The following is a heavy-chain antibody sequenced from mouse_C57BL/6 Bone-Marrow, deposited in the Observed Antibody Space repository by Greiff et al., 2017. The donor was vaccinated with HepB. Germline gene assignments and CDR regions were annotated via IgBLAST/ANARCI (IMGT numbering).Heavy chain of an antibody. CDR3: ARDLYSTFDY. CDR2: ISDGGSYT. Sequence: EVHVVESGGGLVKPGGSLKLSCAASGFTFSSYAMSWVRQTPEKRLEWVATISDGGSYTYYPDNVKGRFTISRDNAKNNLYLQMSHLKSEDTAMYYCARDLYSTFDYWGQGTTLTVSS. V-gene: IGHV5-4*01. CDR1: GFTFSSYA. D-gene: IGHD2-5*01. J-gene: IGHJ2*01.